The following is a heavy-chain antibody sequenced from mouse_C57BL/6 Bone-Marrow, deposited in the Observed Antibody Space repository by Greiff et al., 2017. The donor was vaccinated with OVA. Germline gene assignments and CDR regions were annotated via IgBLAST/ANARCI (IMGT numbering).Heavy chain of an antibody. CDR2: INPSTGGT. CDR1: GYSFTGYY. V-gene: IGHV1-43*01. Sequence: VQLQQSGPELVKPGASVKISCKASGYSFTGYYMHWVKQSSEKSLEWIGEINPSTGGTSYNQKFKGKATVTVDKSSSTAYMQLKSLTSEDSAVYYCARGRSTTVVATENFYFDVWGQGTTLTVSS. CDR3: ARGRSTTVVATENFYFDV. D-gene: IGHD1-1*01. J-gene: IGHJ2*01.